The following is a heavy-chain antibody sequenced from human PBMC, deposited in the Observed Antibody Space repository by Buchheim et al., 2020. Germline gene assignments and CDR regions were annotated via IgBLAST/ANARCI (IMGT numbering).Heavy chain of an antibody. D-gene: IGHD3-3*01. Sequence: EVQLLESGGGLVQPGGSLRLSCAASGFTFSSYAMSWVRQAPGKGLEWVSAISGSGGSTYYADSGKGRFTISSDNSKNTLSLQMNSLRAEDTAVYYCAKSGEGGFLEWLYIDCWGQGTL. J-gene: IGHJ4*02. CDR1: GFTFSSYA. CDR3: AKSGEGGFLEWLYIDC. CDR2: ISGSGGST. V-gene: IGHV3-23*01.